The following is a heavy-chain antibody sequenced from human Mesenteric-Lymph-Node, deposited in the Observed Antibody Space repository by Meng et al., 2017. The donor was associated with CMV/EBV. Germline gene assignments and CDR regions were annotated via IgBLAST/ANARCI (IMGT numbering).Heavy chain of an antibody. D-gene: IGHD2-2*01. V-gene: IGHV3-33*03. CDR2: IWYDGSSK. CDR3: AKDRGCSSTSCDLGYYYGMDV. CDR1: GFTFSSYG. Sequence: GGSLRLSCAASGFTFSSYGMHWVRQAPGKGLEWVALIWYDGSSKYYADSVKGRFTISRDNSKNTLYLQMNSLRAEDTAVYYCAKDRGCSSTSCDLGYYYGMDVWGQGTTVTVSS. J-gene: IGHJ6*02.